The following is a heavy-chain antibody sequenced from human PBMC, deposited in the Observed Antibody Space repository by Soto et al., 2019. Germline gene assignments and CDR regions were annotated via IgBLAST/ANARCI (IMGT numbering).Heavy chain of an antibody. CDR2: ISGSGGST. CDR1: GFTFSSYA. V-gene: IGHV3-23*01. CDR3: AKAPLYCSSNTCYSWFDP. Sequence: GGSLRLSCAASGFTFSSYAMSWVRQAPGKGLEWVSAISGSGGSTYYADSVKGRFTISRDNSKNTLYLQMKSLRAEETAVYYCAKAPLYCSSNTCYSWFDPWGQGTLVTVSS. J-gene: IGHJ5*02. D-gene: IGHD2-2*01.